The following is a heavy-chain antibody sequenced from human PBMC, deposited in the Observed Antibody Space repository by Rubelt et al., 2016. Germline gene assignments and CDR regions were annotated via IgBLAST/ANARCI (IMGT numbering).Heavy chain of an antibody. V-gene: IGHV3-7*02. CDR2: IKQDGSEE. Sequence: EVQLVESGGDLVQPGGSLRLSCAASGFTFSNYWMSWVRQAPGKGLEWVANIKQDGSEENYVDSVKGRFTISRDNAKNTLFLQRHSLTADDTAVYYCARGGPSGSIDFWGQGILVIVSS. CDR3: ARGGPSGSIDF. CDR1: GFTFSNYW. J-gene: IGHJ4*02. D-gene: IGHD3-22*01.